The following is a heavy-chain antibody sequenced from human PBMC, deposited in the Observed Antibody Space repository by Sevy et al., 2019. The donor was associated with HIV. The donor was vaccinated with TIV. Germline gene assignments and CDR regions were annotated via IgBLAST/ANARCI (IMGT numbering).Heavy chain of an antibody. CDR1: GGSISSSNW. CDR2: IYHSGST. CDR3: ANRPGTTWGYYYYGMDV. V-gene: IGHV4-4*02. Sequence: SETLSLTCAVSGGSISSSNWWSWVRQPPGKGLERIGEIYHSGSTNYNPSLKSRVNISVDKSKNQYSLKLSSVTAADTAVYYYANRPGTTWGYYYYGMDVWGQGTTVTVSS. J-gene: IGHJ6*02. D-gene: IGHD1-1*01.